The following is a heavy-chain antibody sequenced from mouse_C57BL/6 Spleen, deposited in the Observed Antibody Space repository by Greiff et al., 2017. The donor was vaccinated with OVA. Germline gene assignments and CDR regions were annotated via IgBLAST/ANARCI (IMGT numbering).Heavy chain of an antibody. CDR2: INPYNGGT. Sequence: EVQLQQSGPVLVKPGASVKMSCKASGYTLTDYYMNWVKQSHGKSLEWIGVINPYNGGTSYNQKFKGKATLTVDKSSSTAYMELNSLTSEDSAVYYCARLRDATYAMDYWGQGTSVTVSS. V-gene: IGHV1-19*01. D-gene: IGHD3-3*01. CDR1: GYTLTDYY. CDR3: ARLRDATYAMDY. J-gene: IGHJ4*01.